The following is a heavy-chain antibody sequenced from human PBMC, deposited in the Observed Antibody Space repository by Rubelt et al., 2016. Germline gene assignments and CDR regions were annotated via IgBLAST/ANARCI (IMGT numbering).Heavy chain of an antibody. V-gene: IGHV3-7*01. D-gene: IGHD3-10*01. J-gene: IGHJ4*02. CDR1: GFIFNNYW. CDR2: IKQDASER. CDR3: VGGWGWLIEY. Sequence: EVKLVESGGGLVQPGGSLRLSCAASGFIFNNYWMNWVRQAPGKGLEWVANIKQDASERYYVDSVNARFNISRYNAKNYLYLQMGSLRVEDTAVYYCVGGWGWLIEYWGQGTLVTVSS.